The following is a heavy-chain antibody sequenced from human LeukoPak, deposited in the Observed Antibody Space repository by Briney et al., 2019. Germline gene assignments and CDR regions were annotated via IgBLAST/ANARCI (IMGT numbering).Heavy chain of an antibody. V-gene: IGHV1-8*03. Sequence: GSVKVSCKASGYTFTSYDINGVRQATGQGREWMGWMNPNSGNTGYAQKFQGRVTITRNASISTAYMELSSLRSEDTAVYYCARGKDSRGCVDYWGQGTLVTVSS. CDR1: GYTFTSYD. D-gene: IGHD6-19*01. J-gene: IGHJ4*02. CDR3: ARGKDSRGCVDY. CDR2: MNPNSGNT.